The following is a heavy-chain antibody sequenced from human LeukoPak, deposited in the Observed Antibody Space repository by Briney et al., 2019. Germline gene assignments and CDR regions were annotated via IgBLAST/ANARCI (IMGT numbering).Heavy chain of an antibody. CDR3: ASSSGVVGTFDY. CDR1: GYTFTSYY. V-gene: IGHV1-69*13. J-gene: IGHJ4*02. CDR2: IIPIFGTA. Sequence: SVKVSCKASGYTFTSYYMHWVRQAPGQGLEWMGGIIPIFGTANYAQKFQGRVTITADESTSTAYMELSSLRSEDTAVYYCASSSGVVGTFDYWGQGTLVTVSS. D-gene: IGHD2-2*01.